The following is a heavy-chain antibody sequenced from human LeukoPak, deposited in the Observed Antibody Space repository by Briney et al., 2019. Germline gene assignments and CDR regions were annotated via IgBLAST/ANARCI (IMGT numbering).Heavy chain of an antibody. J-gene: IGHJ4*02. V-gene: IGHV3-21*04. Sequence: GGSLRLSCAASGFTFCSYSMNWVRQAPGKGLEWVSSISSSSSYIYYADSVKGRFTISRDNAENSLYLQMNSLRAEDTALYYCAKDKVGAPDYWGQGTLVTVSS. CDR1: GFTFCSYS. CDR2: ISSSSSYI. CDR3: AKDKVGAPDY. D-gene: IGHD1-26*01.